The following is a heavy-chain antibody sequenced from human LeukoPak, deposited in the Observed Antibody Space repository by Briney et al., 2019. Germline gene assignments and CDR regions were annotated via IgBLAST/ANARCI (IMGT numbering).Heavy chain of an antibody. CDR3: AGSAYDFWSGYPIYFDY. CDR2: INHSGST. D-gene: IGHD3-3*01. J-gene: IGHJ4*02. CDR1: GGSFSGYY. Sequence: SETLSLTCAVYGGSFSGYYWSWIRQPPGKGLEWIGEINHSGSTNYNPSLKSRVTISVDTSKNQFSLKLSSVTAADTAVYYCAGSAYDFWSGYPIYFDYWGQGTLVTVSS. V-gene: IGHV4-34*01.